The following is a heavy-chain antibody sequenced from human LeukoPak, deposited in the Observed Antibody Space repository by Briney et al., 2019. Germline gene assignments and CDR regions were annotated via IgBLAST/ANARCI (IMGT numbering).Heavy chain of an antibody. CDR3: ARRLTQYDCFDP. CDR1: GDSVSSNSVT. CDR2: TYYRSTWYN. J-gene: IGHJ5*02. D-gene: IGHD2-2*01. Sequence: SQTLSLTCATSGDSVSSNSVTWNWTRQSPSRGLGWLGRTYYRSTWYNDYAVSVRGRITVNPDTSKNQFSLHLNSVTPEDTAVYYCARRLTQYDCFDPWGQGILVTVSS. V-gene: IGHV6-1*01.